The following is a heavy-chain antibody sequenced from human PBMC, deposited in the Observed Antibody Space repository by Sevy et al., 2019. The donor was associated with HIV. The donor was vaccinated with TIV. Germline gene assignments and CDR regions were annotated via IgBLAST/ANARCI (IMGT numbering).Heavy chain of an antibody. CDR1: GFTFINYW. CDR3: ARSWDYWGQMGY. Sequence: GGSLRLSCAASGFTFINYWMTWVRQAPGKGLEWVANIKQDGSDKYYMESVKGRFNISRDNTKNSLYLQLNSLRAEDTAVYYCARSWDYWGQMGYWSQGTLVTVSS. D-gene: IGHD7-27*01. V-gene: IGHV3-7*03. CDR2: IKQDGSDK. J-gene: IGHJ4*02.